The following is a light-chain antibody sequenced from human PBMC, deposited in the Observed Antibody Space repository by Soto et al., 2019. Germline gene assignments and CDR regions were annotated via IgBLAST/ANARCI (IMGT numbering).Light chain of an antibody. CDR1: SSDIWSYNL. J-gene: IGLJ2*01. V-gene: IGLV2-23*01. CDR2: EGS. CDR3: CSFAGSVTI. Sequence: QSALTQPASVSGSPGQSITISCNGTSSDIWSYNLVSWYQQHPGKAPKLMIYEGSKRPSGVSNRFSGSKSGNTASLTISGLQAEDEADYYCCSFAGSVTIFGGGTKLTVL.